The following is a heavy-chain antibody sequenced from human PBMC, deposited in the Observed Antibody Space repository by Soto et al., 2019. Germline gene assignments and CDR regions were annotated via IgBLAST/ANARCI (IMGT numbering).Heavy chain of an antibody. CDR3: ARFRIVWGSYRRTDYYYMDV. D-gene: IGHD3-16*02. Sequence: PSETLYLTCAVCGGSVSVYYWSWIRQHPGKGLEWIGEINHSGSTNYNPSLKSRVTISVDTSKNQFSLKLSSVTAADTAVYYCARFRIVWGSYRRTDYYYMDVWGKGTTVTVSS. CDR2: INHSGST. CDR1: GGSVSVYY. V-gene: IGHV4-34*01. J-gene: IGHJ6*03.